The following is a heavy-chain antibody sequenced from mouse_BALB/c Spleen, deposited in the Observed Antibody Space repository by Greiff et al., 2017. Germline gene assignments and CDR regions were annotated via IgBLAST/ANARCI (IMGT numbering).Heavy chain of an antibody. CDR2: IDPSDSET. Sequence: QVTLKESGPQLVRPGASVKISCKASGYSFTSYWMHWVKQRPGQGLEWIGMIDPSDSETRLNQKFKDKATLTVDKSSSTAYMQLSSPTSEDSAVYYCTRYYDYAMDYWGQGTSVTVSS. CDR3: TRYYDYAMDY. J-gene: IGHJ4*01. V-gene: IGHV1S127*01. D-gene: IGHD2-4*01. CDR1: GYSFTSYW.